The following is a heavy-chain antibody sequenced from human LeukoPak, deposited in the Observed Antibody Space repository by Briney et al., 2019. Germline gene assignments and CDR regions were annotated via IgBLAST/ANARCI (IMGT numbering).Heavy chain of an antibody. J-gene: IGHJ4*02. Sequence: ASVKVSCKASGYTFTGYYMHWVRQAPGQGLEWMGRINPNSGGTNYAQTVQGRVTMTRDTSIRTPYMELSRRRSDDTAVYYCARVSSGWYYFDYWGQGTLVTVSS. CDR3: ARVSSGWYYFDY. CDR1: GYTFTGYY. CDR2: INPNSGGT. V-gene: IGHV1-2*06. D-gene: IGHD6-19*01.